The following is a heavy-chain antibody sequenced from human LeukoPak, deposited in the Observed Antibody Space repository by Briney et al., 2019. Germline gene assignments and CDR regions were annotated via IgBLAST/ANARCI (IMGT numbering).Heavy chain of an antibody. Sequence: PSETLSLTCAVSGGSISSGGYSWSWIRQPPGKGLEWIGYIYYSGSTNYNPSLKSRVTISVDTSKNQFSLKLSSVTAADTAVYYCARVSQGFVAGEKYYYYYYMDVWGKGTTVTVSS. D-gene: IGHD6-19*01. J-gene: IGHJ6*03. CDR3: ARVSQGFVAGEKYYYYYYMDV. CDR1: GGSISSGGYS. CDR2: IYYSGST. V-gene: IGHV4-61*08.